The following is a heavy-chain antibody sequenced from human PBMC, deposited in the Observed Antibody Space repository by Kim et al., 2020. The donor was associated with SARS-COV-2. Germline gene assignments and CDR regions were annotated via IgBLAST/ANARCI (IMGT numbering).Heavy chain of an antibody. CDR1: GFSFSSYW. CDR2: IKQDGSEK. CDR3: ARDDYYYGMDV. V-gene: IGHV3-7*01. J-gene: IGHJ6*02. Sequence: GWSLRLSCAASGFSFSSYWMSWVRQAPGKGLEWVANIKQDGSEKYYVDSVKGRFTISRDNAKNSPYLQMNSLRAEDTAVYYCARDDYYYGMDVWGQGTTVTVSS.